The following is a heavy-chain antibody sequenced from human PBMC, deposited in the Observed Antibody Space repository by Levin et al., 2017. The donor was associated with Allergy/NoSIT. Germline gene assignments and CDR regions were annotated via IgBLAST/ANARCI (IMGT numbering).Heavy chain of an antibody. CDR1: GFTFSMYG. J-gene: IGHJ6*02. V-gene: IGHV3-30*18. D-gene: IGHD6-13*01. CDR3: AKIAVAGTRGYGMDV. CDR2: ILHNGAYK. Sequence: GGSLRLSCAASGFTFSMYGMHWVRQAPGKGLEWVAVILHNGAYKYYADSVKGRFTISRDNSKNTLYLQMNSLRAEGTAVYYCAKIAVAGTRGYGMDVWGQGTTVTVSS.